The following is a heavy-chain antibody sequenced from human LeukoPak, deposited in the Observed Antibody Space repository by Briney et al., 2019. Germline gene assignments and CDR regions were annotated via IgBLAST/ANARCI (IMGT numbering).Heavy chain of an antibody. D-gene: IGHD6-19*01. CDR1: GYTFTGYY. V-gene: IGHV1-2*06. CDR2: INPNSGGT. Sequence: ASVKVSCKASGYTFTGYYMHWVRQARGQGLEWMGRINPNSGGTNFAQKFQGRVTMTRDTSISTAYMELSRLRSDDTAVYYCARDSGYSSGWYDDYWGQGTLVTVSS. CDR3: ARDSGYSSGWYDDY. J-gene: IGHJ4*02.